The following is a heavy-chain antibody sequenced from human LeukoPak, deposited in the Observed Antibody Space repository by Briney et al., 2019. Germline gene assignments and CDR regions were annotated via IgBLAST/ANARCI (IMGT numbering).Heavy chain of an antibody. CDR2: IYFTGST. D-gene: IGHD3-22*01. V-gene: IGHV4-61*01. J-gene: IGHJ4*02. Sequence: SETLSLTCTVSGVSVSSGNYYWSWIRQPPGKGLEWIGYIYFTGSTNYNPSLKSRATISVDTSKSQFSLKLSSVTAADTAVYYCASLRGTSFYYDSGGYLGYWGQGTLVTVPS. CDR3: ASLRGTSFYYDSGGYLGY. CDR1: GVSVSSGNYY.